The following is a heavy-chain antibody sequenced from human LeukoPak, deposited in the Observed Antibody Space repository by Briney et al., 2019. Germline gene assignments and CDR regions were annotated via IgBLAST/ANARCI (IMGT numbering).Heavy chain of an antibody. CDR1: GFTFSSYA. CDR3: AREGVRGDSGLTDY. D-gene: IGHD3-10*01. J-gene: IGHJ4*02. Sequence: PGGSLRLSCAASGFTFSSYAMHWVRQAPGKGLEWVAVISYDGGNKYYADSVKGRFTISRDNSKNTLYLQMNSLRAEDTAVYYCAREGVRGDSGLTDYWGQGTLVTVSS. CDR2: ISYDGGNK. V-gene: IGHV3-30-3*01.